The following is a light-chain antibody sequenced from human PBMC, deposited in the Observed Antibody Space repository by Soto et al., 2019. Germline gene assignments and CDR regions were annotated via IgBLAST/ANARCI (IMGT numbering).Light chain of an antibody. V-gene: IGLV1-44*01. CDR3: APWDDRLNGYV. Sequence: QSVLTQPPSASGTPGQGVPISCSGITSNIGSNTVNWYQQLPGTAPKLLIYNNNQRPSGVPDRFSGSKSGTSASLAIGGLQSEDEADYYCAPWDDRLNGYVFGTGTKVTVL. J-gene: IGLJ1*01. CDR1: TSNIGSNT. CDR2: NNN.